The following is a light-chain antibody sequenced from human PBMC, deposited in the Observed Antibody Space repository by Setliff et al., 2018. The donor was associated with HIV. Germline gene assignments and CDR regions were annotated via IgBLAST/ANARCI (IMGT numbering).Light chain of an antibody. V-gene: IGKV3-20*01. J-gene: IGKJ2*01. Sequence: EIVLTQSPGTLSWSPGERATLSCRASQSVSSSYLAWYQQKPGQAPRLLIYGASSRATGTPDRFSGSGSGTDFTLTISRLEPEDFAVYYCQQYGSSPPYTFGQGTKVDIK. CDR2: GAS. CDR1: QSVSSSY. CDR3: QQYGSSPPYT.